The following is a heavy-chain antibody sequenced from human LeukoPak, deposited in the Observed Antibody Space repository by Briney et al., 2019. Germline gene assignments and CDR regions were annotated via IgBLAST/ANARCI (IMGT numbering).Heavy chain of an antibody. V-gene: IGHV4-39*01. CDR3: ARSILEVYSSSPGVDY. CDR1: GGSISSSSYY. Sequence: SETLSLTCTVSGGSISSSSYYWGWIRQPPGKGLEWIGSIYYSGSTYYNPSLKSRVTISVDTSKNQFSLKLSSVTAADTAVYYCARSILEVYSSSPGVDYWGQGTLVTVSS. J-gene: IGHJ4*02. CDR2: IYYSGST. D-gene: IGHD6-13*01.